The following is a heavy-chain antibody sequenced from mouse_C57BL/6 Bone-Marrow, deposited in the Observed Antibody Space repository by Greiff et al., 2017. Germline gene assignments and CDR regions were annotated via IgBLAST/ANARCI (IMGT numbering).Heavy chain of an antibody. J-gene: IGHJ1*03. D-gene: IGHD2-10*02. V-gene: IGHV1-26*01. CDR1: GYTFTDYY. CDR2: INPNNGGT. Sequence: EVQLQQSGPELVKPGASVKISCKASGYTFTDYYMNWVKQSHGKSLEWIGDINPNNGGTSYNQKFKGKATLTVDKSSSTAYMELRSLTSEDSAVYYCARRYEYFDVWGTGTTVTVSA. CDR3: ARRYEYFDV.